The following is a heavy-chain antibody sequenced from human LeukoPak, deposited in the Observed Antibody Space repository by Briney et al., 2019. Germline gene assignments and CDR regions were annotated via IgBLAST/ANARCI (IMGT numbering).Heavy chain of an antibody. CDR1: GFTFSSHA. CDR2: ITSSGGST. V-gene: IGHV3-23*01. D-gene: IGHD3-3*01. J-gene: IGHJ4*02. CDR3: ARDRRTYYDFWSGYSF. Sequence: PGGSLRLSCAASGFTFSSHAMSWVRQAPGKGLEWVSVITSSGGSTFYADSVKGRFTISRDNAKNSLYLQMNSLRAEDTAVYYCARDRRTYYDFWSGYSFWGQGTLVTVSS.